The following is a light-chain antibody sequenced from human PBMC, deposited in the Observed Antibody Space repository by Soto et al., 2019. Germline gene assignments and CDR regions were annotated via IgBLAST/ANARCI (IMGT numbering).Light chain of an antibody. V-gene: IGLV2-14*01. CDR3: SSYTSSTTPVV. Sequence: QSVLTQAASVSGSPGQSITISCTGTSSDVGAYDFVSWYQQNPGKAPKLLIYDVTIRPSGISNRFSGSKSGNTASLTISGLQAEDEGVYFCSSYTSSTTPVVFGGGTQLTVL. CDR2: DVT. J-gene: IGLJ2*01. CDR1: SSDVGAYDF.